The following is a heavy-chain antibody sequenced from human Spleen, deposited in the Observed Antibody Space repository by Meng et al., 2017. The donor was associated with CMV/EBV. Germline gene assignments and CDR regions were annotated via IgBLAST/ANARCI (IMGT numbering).Heavy chain of an antibody. CDR1: GFTFSSYG. Sequence: GESLKISCAASGFTFSSYGMHWVRQAPGKGLEWVAVIWYDGSNKYYADSVKGRFTISRDNSKNTLYLQMNSLRAEDTAVYYCAKDLLEGYYYGMDVWGQGTTVTVSS. J-gene: IGHJ6*02. V-gene: IGHV3-33*06. D-gene: IGHD1-1*01. CDR3: AKDLLEGYYYGMDV. CDR2: IWYDGSNK.